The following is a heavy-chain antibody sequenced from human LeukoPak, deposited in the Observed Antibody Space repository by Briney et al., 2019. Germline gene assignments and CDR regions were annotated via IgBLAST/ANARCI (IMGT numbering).Heavy chain of an antibody. J-gene: IGHJ5*02. V-gene: IGHV1-46*01. D-gene: IGHD2-15*01. Sequence: ASVKVSCKASGYTFTRYYMHWVRQAPGQGLEWMGIINPSGGSTSYAQKFQGRVTMTRDMSTSTVYMELSSLISEDTAVYYCARDNSMGGRGWWFDPWGQGTLVTVSS. CDR1: GYTFTRYY. CDR3: ARDNSMGGRGWWFDP. CDR2: INPSGGST.